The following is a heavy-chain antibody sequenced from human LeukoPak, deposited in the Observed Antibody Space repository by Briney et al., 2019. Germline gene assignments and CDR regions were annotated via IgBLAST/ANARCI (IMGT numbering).Heavy chain of an antibody. V-gene: IGHV3-33*06. CDR3: AKDSAITMAHYFDY. CDR1: GFIFSSYG. D-gene: IGHD3-10*01. J-gene: IGHJ4*02. Sequence: GGSLRLSCAASGFIFSSYGMRWVRQAPGKGLEWVAVIWYDGSNKYYADSVKGRFTISRDNSKNTLYLQMNSLRAEDTAVYYCAKDSAITMAHYFDYWGQGTLVTVSS. CDR2: IWYDGSNK.